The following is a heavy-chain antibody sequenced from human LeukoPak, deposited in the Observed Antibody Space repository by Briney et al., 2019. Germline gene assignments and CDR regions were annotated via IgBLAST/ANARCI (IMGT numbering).Heavy chain of an antibody. D-gene: IGHD4-17*01. J-gene: IGHJ4*02. Sequence: GGSLRLSCAASGFSFITYSMSWVRQAPGKGLEWVSYISASSDSIYYADSVRGRFTISRDHAKNSLYLHMSSLRADDTAVYYCARGTTGGKNYFDYWGQGTLVTVSS. CDR1: GFSFITYS. V-gene: IGHV3-48*01. CDR2: ISASSDSI. CDR3: ARGTTGGKNYFDY.